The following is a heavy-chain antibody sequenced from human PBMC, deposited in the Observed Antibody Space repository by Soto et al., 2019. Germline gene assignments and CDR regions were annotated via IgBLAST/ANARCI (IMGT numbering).Heavy chain of an antibody. CDR2: ISGSGGST. CDR3: XKXXXXXGGXCYSXXDY. D-gene: IGHD2-21*01. Sequence: EVXXLESGGGLVXXGGSLRLSCAASGFTFSSYAMSWVRQAPGKGLEWVSAISGSGGSTYYADSVXXXXXXXXXXXXXXXXXXXXXXXXXXXXXXXCXKXXXXXGGXCYSXXDYWGQGTLV. CDR1: GFTFSSYA. J-gene: IGHJ4*02. V-gene: IGHV3-23*01.